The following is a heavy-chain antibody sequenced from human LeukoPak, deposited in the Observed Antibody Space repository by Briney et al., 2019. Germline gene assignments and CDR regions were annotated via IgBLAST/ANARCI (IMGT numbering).Heavy chain of an antibody. CDR1: GFTFDDSA. Sequence: PGWSLRLSCAASGFTFDDSAMHWVRQAPGKGLEWVAVISYDGNNKYHADSVKGRLTISRDNSKNTLYLQMNSLRGDDTAMYYCASEGDSSGYYWSDWGQGTLVTVSS. D-gene: IGHD3-22*01. J-gene: IGHJ4*02. CDR2: ISYDGNNK. V-gene: IGHV3-30-3*01. CDR3: ASEGDSSGYYWSD.